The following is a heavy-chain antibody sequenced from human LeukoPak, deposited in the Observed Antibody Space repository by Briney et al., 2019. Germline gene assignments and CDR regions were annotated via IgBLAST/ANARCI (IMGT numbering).Heavy chain of an antibody. J-gene: IGHJ6*03. V-gene: IGHV3-43D*03. Sequence: GGSLRLSCAASGFTFDDYAMHWVRQAPGKGLEWVSLISWDGGSTYYADSVKGRFTISRDNSKNSLYLQMNSLRAEDTALYYCAKAPKGYYYYYMDVWGKGTTVTVSS. CDR2: ISWDGGST. CDR1: GFTFDDYA. CDR3: AKAPKGYYYYYMDV.